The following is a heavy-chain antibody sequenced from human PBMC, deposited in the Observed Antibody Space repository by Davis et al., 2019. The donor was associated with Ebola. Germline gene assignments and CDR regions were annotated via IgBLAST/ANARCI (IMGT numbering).Heavy chain of an antibody. CDR1: GGAFSSYA. D-gene: IGHD6-6*01. V-gene: IGHV1-69*13. CDR2: IIPIFGTA. J-gene: IGHJ6*02. CDR3: AREDSLAAPPQGLTGYYYGLDV. Sequence: SVKVSCKASGGAFSSYAISWVRQAPGQGLEWMGGIIPIFGTANYVQKFQGRVTITADESTSTAYMELSSLRSEDTAVYYCAREDSLAAPPQGLTGYYYGLDVWGQGTTVTVSS.